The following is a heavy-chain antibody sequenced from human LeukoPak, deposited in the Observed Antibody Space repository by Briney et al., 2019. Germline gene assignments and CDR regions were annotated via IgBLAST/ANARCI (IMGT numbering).Heavy chain of an antibody. CDR3: AREGESSGYSSFDY. V-gene: IGHV3-30*04. CDR2: ISYDGSNK. D-gene: IGHD3-22*01. J-gene: IGHJ4*02. CDR1: GFTFSSYA. Sequence: GGSLRLSCAASGFTFSSYAMHWVRQAPGKGLEWVAVISYDGSNKYYADSVKGRFTISRDNSKNTLYLQMNSLRAEDTAVYYCAREGESSGYSSFDYWGQGTLVTVSS.